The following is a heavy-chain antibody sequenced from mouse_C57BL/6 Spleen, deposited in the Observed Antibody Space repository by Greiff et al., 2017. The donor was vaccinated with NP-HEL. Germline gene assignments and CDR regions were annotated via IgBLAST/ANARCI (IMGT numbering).Heavy chain of an antibody. V-gene: IGHV1-82*01. D-gene: IGHD4-1*01. CDR2: IYPGDGDT. Sequence: VMLVESGPELVKPGASVKISCKASGYAFSSSWMNWVKQRPGKGLEWIGRIYPGDGDTNYNGKFKGKATLTAGKSSSTAYMQLSSLTSEDSAVYFCARATGGGYFDVWGTGTTVTVSS. CDR3: ARATGGGYFDV. J-gene: IGHJ1*03. CDR1: GYAFSSSW.